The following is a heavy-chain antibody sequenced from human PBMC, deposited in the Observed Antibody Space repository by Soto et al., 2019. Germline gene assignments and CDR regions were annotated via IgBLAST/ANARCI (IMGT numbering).Heavy chain of an antibody. CDR3: ARGLFSSGWYSYFDP. V-gene: IGHV4-34*01. Sequence: VQLQQRGAGLLRPSETLSLTCAVSTESLRGYYWTWIRQSPGKGLEWIGEISQSGFTNYNPSLESRVTLSVDTSKSEFSLHLTSMTAADTALYYCARGLFSSGWYSYFDPWGQGTPVTVSS. D-gene: IGHD6-19*01. CDR1: TESLRGYY. CDR2: ISQSGFT. J-gene: IGHJ5*02.